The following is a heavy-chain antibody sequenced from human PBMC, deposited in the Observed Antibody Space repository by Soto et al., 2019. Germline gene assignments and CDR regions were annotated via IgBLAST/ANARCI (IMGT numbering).Heavy chain of an antibody. J-gene: IGHJ5*02. V-gene: IGHV3-23*01. Sequence: EVQLLESGGGLVQPGGSLRLSCAADGFTFSSYAMSWVRQTPGKGLEWVSGISGGGGNTYYADSVTGRFTISRDNSRNTLYLQMNSLRAADTAIYYCAKDRGAGGRFSGIAVAGIPSWGQGTLVTVSS. CDR2: ISGGGGNT. CDR1: GFTFSSYA. CDR3: AKDRGAGGRFSGIAVAGIPS. D-gene: IGHD6-19*01.